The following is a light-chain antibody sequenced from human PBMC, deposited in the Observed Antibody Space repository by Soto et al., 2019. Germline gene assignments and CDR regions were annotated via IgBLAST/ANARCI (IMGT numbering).Light chain of an antibody. Sequence: EIVLTQSPATLSLSPGERATLSCRASQSISSYLAWYQQKPGQAPRLLIYDASNRATGIPARLSGSGSGTDFTVTISSLETEDFAVYYCQQRSNWPLTFGGGTKVEIK. V-gene: IGKV3-11*01. CDR3: QQRSNWPLT. CDR2: DAS. J-gene: IGKJ4*01. CDR1: QSISSY.